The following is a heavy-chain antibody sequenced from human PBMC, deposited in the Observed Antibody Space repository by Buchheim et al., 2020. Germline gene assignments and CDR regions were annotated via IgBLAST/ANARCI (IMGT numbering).Heavy chain of an antibody. Sequence: QVQLQESGPGLVKPSETLSLTCTVSGGSISSGNYYWSWIRQPAGKGLEWIGRIYTSGSTNYNPSLKSRVTISVYRSKKQLSLKLSSVTAADTAVYYCARVHYFGISNWFDTWGQGTL. CDR1: GGSISSGNYY. CDR2: IYTSGST. V-gene: IGHV4-61*02. D-gene: IGHD3-10*01. J-gene: IGHJ5*02. CDR3: ARVHYFGISNWFDT.